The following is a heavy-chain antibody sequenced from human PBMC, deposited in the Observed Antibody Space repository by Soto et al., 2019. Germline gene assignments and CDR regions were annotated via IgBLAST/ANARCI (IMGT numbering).Heavy chain of an antibody. Sequence: GGSLRLSCAASGITFSTYAMSWVRRAPGKGLEWVSSIGSNGADKQYADFVKGRFTVSRDSSKSTLSLQMNSLRAEDTAVYYCAADYLRHNSLNGYYYSYGMDVWGQGTTVTVSS. V-gene: IGHV3-23*01. CDR1: GITFSTYA. CDR2: IGSNGADK. CDR3: AADYLRHNSLNGYYYSYGMDV. J-gene: IGHJ6*02. D-gene: IGHD4-17*01.